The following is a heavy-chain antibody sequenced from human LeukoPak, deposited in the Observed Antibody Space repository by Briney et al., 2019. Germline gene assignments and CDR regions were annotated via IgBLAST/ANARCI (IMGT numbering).Heavy chain of an antibody. CDR2: IRWDDER. CDR3: SRITTNGYFEY. CDR1: GFTFSSFW. D-gene: IGHD1-1*01. V-gene: IGHV3-7*01. Sequence: GGSLRLSCSASGFTFSSFWMGWVRQAPWKGLEWVASIRWDDERHHVDSVTGRFSVSRDNAKNSLYLQMNSLRAEDTAVYFCSRITTNGYFEYWGQGALVTVSS. J-gene: IGHJ4*02.